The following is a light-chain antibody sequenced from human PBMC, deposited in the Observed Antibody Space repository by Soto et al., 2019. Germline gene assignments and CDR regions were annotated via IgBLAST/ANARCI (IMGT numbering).Light chain of an antibody. Sequence: QSVLTQPPSASGTPGQRVTISCSGSSSNIGSNYVYWYQQLPGTAPKLLIYRNNQRPSGVPDRFSGSKSRTSASLAISGLRSDDEADYYCAAWDDSLSGWVFGGGTKVTVL. CDR1: SSNIGSNY. J-gene: IGLJ3*02. V-gene: IGLV1-47*01. CDR3: AAWDDSLSGWV. CDR2: RNN.